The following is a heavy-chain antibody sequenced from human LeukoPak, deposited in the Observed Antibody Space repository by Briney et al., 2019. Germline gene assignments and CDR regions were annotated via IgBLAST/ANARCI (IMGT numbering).Heavy chain of an antibody. CDR3: ATSAHSSGND. CDR2: INPDGSQK. V-gene: IGHV3-7*01. J-gene: IGHJ4*01. Sequence: PGGSLRLSCAVSGFTFATYWMSWVRQAPGKGLECVANINPDGSQKYYLDSVRGRFTISRDNAKNALYLEMNSLRAEDTVLYYCATSAHSSGNDWGHGTLVTVSS. CDR1: GFTFATYW. D-gene: IGHD3-22*01.